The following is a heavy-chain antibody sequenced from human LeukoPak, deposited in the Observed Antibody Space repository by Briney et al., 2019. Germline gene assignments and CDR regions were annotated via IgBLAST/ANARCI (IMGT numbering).Heavy chain of an antibody. CDR3: ARGYLRGYYYGMDV. V-gene: IGHV4-59*01. D-gene: IGHD1-1*01. CDR1: GGSISSYY. J-gene: IGHJ6*02. CDR2: IYYSGST. Sequence: PSETLSLTCTVSGGSISSYYWSWIRQPPGKGLEWIGYIYYSGSTNYNPSLKSRVTISVDTSKNQFSLKLSSVTAADTAVYYCARGYLRGYYYGMDVWGQGTTVTVSS.